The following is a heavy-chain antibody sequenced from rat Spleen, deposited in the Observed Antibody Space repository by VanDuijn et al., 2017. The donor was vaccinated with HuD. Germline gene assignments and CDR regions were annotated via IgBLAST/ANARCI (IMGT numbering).Heavy chain of an antibody. CDR1: GFTFSDYY. Sequence: EVQLVESDGGLVQPGRSLELSCTASGFTFSDYYMAWVRQAPTKGLEWVASISGGGGNTYYRDSVQGRFTISRDNAKSTLNLQMDSLRSEDTASYYCARPNYPGFNYFDYWGQGVMVTVSS. J-gene: IGHJ2*01. CDR2: ISGGGGNT. D-gene: IGHD1-4*01. V-gene: IGHV5-25*01. CDR3: ARPNYPGFNYFDY.